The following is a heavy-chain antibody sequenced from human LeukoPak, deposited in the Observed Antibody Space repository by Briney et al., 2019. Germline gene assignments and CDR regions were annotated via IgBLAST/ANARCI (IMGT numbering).Heavy chain of an antibody. J-gene: IGHJ5*02. V-gene: IGHV1-2*02. Sequence: ASVTVSCKPSGYTFTGYYMHWVRQAPGQGLESMGWINPNTGGTYYAQKFQGRVTMTRDTSISTAYMELSSLISDDTAVYYCARPKDSGYDYFDPWGQGTLVTVSS. D-gene: IGHD5-12*01. CDR1: GYTFTGYY. CDR2: INPNTGGT. CDR3: ARPKDSGYDYFDP.